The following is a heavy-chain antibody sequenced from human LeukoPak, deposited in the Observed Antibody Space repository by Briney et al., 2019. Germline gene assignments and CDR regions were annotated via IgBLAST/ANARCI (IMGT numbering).Heavy chain of an antibody. D-gene: IGHD2-2*01. CDR1: GGSFSGYY. J-gene: IGHJ4*02. CDR3: ARRVCSSTSCPMLDY. CDR2: INHSGST. Sequence: SETQSLTCAVYGGSFSGYYWSWIRQPPGKGLEWIGEINHSGSTNYNPSLKSRVTISVDTSKNQFSLKLSSVTAADTAVYYCARRVCSSTSCPMLDYWGQGTLVTVSS. V-gene: IGHV4-34*01.